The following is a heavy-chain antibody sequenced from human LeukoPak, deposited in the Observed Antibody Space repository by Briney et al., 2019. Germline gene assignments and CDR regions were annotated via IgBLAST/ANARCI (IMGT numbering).Heavy chain of an antibody. J-gene: IGHJ2*01. V-gene: IGHV1-2*02. CDR1: GYTLTGYY. CDR2: INPNSGGT. D-gene: IGHD6-19*01. CDR3: ARDGTGYSSGWYYWFFDL. Sequence: GASVKVSFKASGYTLTGYYMHWGRQAPGQRREGMGWINPNSGGTNSAQKFQGRVTMTRDTSISTAYMELNRLTSDDTAVYYCARDGTGYSSGWYYWFFDLWGRGTLVTVSS.